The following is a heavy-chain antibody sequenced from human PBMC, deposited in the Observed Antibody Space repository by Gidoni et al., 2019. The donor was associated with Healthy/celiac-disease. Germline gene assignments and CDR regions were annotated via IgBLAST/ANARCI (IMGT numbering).Heavy chain of an antibody. CDR1: GGTFSSYA. J-gene: IGHJ6*02. V-gene: IGHV1-69*01. CDR3: ARDLRYNWNDLVSYYYYGMDV. CDR2: IIPIFGTA. Sequence: QVQLVQSGAEVKKPGSSVKVSCKASGGTFSSYAISWVRQAPGQGLEWMGGIIPIFGTANYAQKFQGRVTITADESTSTAYMELSSLRSEDTAVYYCARDLRYNWNDLVSYYYYGMDVWGQGTTVTVSS. D-gene: IGHD1-20*01.